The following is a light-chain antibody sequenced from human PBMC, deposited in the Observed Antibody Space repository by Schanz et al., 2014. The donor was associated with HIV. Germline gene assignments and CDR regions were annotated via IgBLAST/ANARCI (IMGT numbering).Light chain of an antibody. J-gene: IGKJ1*01. CDR2: GAS. Sequence: EIVMTQSPATLSVSPGETATLSCRASQSVRSNLAWYQQKGGQVPRLLIHGASTRATGIPARFSGSGSGTDFTLTISRLEPEDFAVYYCQQYGSSPPWTFGQGTKVEIK. V-gene: IGKV3-15*01. CDR3: QQYGSSPPWT. CDR1: QSVRSN.